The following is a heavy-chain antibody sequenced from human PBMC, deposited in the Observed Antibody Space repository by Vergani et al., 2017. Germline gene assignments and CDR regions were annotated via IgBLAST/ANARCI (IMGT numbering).Heavy chain of an antibody. CDR1: GFTFNHYA. V-gene: IGHV3-23*01. CDR3: AISNPPNSGYDYLYYYHAMDV. CDR2: ISGSGGST. J-gene: IGHJ6*02. Sequence: EVQLLESGGDLVQPGGSLRLSCAASGFTFNHYAMNWVRQAPGKGLEWVSGISGSGGSTYYAGSVKGRFTISRDSSKNTLYLQMNSLSAGDTAVYYCAISNPPNSGYDYLYYYHAMDVWGQGTTVTVSS. D-gene: IGHD5-12*01.